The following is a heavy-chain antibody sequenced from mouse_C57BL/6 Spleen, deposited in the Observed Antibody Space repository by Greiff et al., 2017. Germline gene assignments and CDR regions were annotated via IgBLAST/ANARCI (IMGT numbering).Heavy chain of an antibody. CDR3: AREGYYYGSSLGAMDY. Sequence: QVQLKQSGPELVKPGASVKISCKASGYAFSSSWMNWVKQRPGKGLEWIGRIYPGDGDTNYNGKFKGKATLTADKSSSTAYMQLSSLTSEDSAVYFCAREGYYYGSSLGAMDYWGQGTSVTVSS. J-gene: IGHJ4*01. CDR2: IYPGDGDT. V-gene: IGHV1-82*01. D-gene: IGHD1-1*01. CDR1: GYAFSSSW.